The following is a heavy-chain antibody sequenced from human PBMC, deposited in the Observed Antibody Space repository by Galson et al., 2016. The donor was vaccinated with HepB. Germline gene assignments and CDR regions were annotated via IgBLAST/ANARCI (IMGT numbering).Heavy chain of an antibody. D-gene: IGHD5-24*01. Sequence: SVKVSCKASGYSLTGYSIHWVRQAPGQGLEWMGRINPLSGGANSAQRFQGRVTMTQVTSISTVYMELNSLKSDDTAVYYCAREDGLGFDIWGQGTMVTVSS. CDR1: GYSLTGYS. CDR2: INPLSGGA. CDR3: AREDGLGFDI. J-gene: IGHJ3*02. V-gene: IGHV1-2*06.